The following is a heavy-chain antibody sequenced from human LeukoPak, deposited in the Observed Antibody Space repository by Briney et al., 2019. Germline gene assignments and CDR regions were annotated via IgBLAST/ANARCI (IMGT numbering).Heavy chain of an antibody. V-gene: IGHV3-74*01. J-gene: IGHJ6*03. D-gene: IGHD6-6*01. CDR2: INSDGSST. CDR3: ARDYSSSSSSYYYYMDV. Sequence: PGGSLRLSCAASGFTFSSYWMHWVRQAPGKGLVWVSRINSDGSSTSYADSVKGRFTISRDNAKNTLYLQMNSLRAEDTAVYYCARDYSSSSSSYYYYMDVWGKGTTVTVSS. CDR1: GFTFSSYW.